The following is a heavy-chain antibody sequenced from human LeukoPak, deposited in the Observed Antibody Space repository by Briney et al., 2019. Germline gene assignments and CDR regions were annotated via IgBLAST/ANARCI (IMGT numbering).Heavy chain of an antibody. V-gene: IGHV3-30*02. CDR2: IRYDGSNK. J-gene: IGHJ5*02. D-gene: IGHD1-1*01. CDR3: ARELNGAFDP. Sequence: GGSLRLSCAASGFTFSNYGMHWVRQAPGKGLEWVAFIRYDGSNKYYADSVKGRFTISRDNSKNTLYLQMNSLRAEDTAVYYCARELNGAFDPWGQGTLVTVSS. CDR1: GFTFSNYG.